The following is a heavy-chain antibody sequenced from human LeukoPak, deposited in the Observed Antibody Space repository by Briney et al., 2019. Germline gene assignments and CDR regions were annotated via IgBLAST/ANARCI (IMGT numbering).Heavy chain of an antibody. CDR3: TTDFRGYEPFDY. V-gene: IGHV3-15*01. J-gene: IGHJ4*02. CDR2: IKSKTDGGTT. D-gene: IGHD5-12*01. Sequence: GGSLRLSCAASGFTFSDARMSWVRQAPGKGLEWVGRIKSKTDGGTTDYAAPVKGRFTIPRDDSKNTLYLQMNSLKTEDTAVYYCTTDFRGYEPFDYWGQGTLVTVSS. CDR1: GFTFSDAR.